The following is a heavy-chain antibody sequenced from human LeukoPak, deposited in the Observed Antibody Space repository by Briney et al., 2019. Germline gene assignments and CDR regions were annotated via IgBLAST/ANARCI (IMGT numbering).Heavy chain of an antibody. D-gene: IGHD1-26*01. CDR1: GGTFSSVC. Sequence: SVRVSCKASGGTFSSVCISWERDAPGQGLGWMGGIIPIFGTANYAQNFQGRVTICADESTNTVYMELSSLRSEDTAVYYCPRSTHIVGATPSFDYWGQGTLVTVSS. V-gene: IGHV1-69*01. J-gene: IGHJ4*02. CDR3: PRSTHIVGATPSFDY. CDR2: IIPIFGTA.